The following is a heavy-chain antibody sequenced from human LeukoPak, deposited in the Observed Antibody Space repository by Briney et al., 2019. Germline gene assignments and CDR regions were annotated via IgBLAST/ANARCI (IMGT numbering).Heavy chain of an antibody. CDR1: GFTFSSYA. Sequence: PGGSQRLSCAASGFTFSSYAMSWVRQAPGKGLEWVSAISGSGGSTYYADSVKGRFTISRDNSKNTLYLQMNSLRAEDTAVYYCAKDHSSSLPYGMDVWGQGTTVTVSS. CDR3: AKDHSSSLPYGMDV. V-gene: IGHV3-23*01. J-gene: IGHJ6*02. D-gene: IGHD6-13*01. CDR2: ISGSGGST.